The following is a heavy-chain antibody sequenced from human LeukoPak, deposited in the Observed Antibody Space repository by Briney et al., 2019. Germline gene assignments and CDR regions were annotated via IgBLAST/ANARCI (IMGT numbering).Heavy chain of an antibody. D-gene: IGHD3-9*01. CDR3: AREGHPYYDILTGYYITYFDY. Sequence: GGSLRLSCAASGFTFSSYSMNWVRQAPGKGLEWVSSISSSSSYIYYADSVKGRFTISRDNAKNSLYLQMNSLRAEDTAVYYFAREGHPYYDILTGYYITYFDYWGQGTLVTVSS. CDR1: GFTFSSYS. CDR2: ISSSSSYI. J-gene: IGHJ4*02. V-gene: IGHV3-21*01.